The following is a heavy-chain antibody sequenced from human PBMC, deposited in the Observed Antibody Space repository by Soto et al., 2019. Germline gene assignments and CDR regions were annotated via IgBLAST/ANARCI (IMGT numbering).Heavy chain of an antibody. D-gene: IGHD6-13*01. CDR1: GFTFSSYE. J-gene: IGHJ4*02. CDR3: ARGDPAAAGTAMGDY. V-gene: IGHV3-48*03. Sequence: EVQLVESGGDLVPPGRSLRLSCAASGFTFSSYEFNWVRQAPGKGLEWISYIGTSGINIYYADSVKGRFTVSRDDAKDSLYLQMNSLRVEDTAIYYCARGDPAAAGTAMGDYWGQGTLVTVSS. CDR2: IGTSGINI.